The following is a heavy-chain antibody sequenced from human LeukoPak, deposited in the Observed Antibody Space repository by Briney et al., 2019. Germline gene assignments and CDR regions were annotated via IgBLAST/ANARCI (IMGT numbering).Heavy chain of an antibody. CDR3: ARWRSSQFDY. CDR2: IYYSGST. V-gene: IGHV4-59*08. CDR1: GGSISSYY. Sequence: ASETLSLTCTVSGGSISSYYWSWIRQPPGKGLEWIGYIYYSGSTNYNPSLKSRVTISVDTSKNHFSLKLSSVTAADTAVYYCARWRSSQFDYWGQGTLVTVSS. J-gene: IGHJ4*02.